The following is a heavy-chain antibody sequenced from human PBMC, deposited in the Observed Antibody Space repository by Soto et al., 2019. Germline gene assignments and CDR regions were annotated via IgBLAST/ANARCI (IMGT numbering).Heavy chain of an antibody. V-gene: IGHV1-58*01. J-gene: IGHJ4*02. CDR2: IVVGSGNT. D-gene: IGHD3-22*01. Sequence: SVKVSCKASGFTFTSSAVQWVRQARGQRLEWIGWIVVGSGNTNYAQKFQERVTITRDMSTSTAYMELSSLRSEDTAVYYCAAGIMRRIYYYDSSGYDYDYWGQ. CDR3: AAGIMRRIYYYDSSGYDYDY. CDR1: GFTFTSSA.